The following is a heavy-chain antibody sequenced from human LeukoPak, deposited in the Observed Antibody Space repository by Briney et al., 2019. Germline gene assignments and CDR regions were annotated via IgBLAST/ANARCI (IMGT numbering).Heavy chain of an antibody. CDR1: GYSISSGYY. CDR3: AREEDYGDYVH. Sequence: PSETLSLTCTVSGYSISSGYYWGWIRQPPGKGLEWIGSIYHSGSTYYNPSLKSRVTISVDTSKNQFSLKLSSVTAADTAVYYCAREEDYGDYVHWGQGTLVTVSS. D-gene: IGHD4-17*01. V-gene: IGHV4-38-2*02. CDR2: IYHSGST. J-gene: IGHJ4*02.